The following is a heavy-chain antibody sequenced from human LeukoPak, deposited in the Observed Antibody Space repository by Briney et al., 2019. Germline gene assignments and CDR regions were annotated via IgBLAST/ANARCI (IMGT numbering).Heavy chain of an antibody. D-gene: IGHD2-2*01. V-gene: IGHV3-30*01. Sequence: GGSLRLSCAVSGFTFSSFAMHWVRQAPGKGLEWVTIISYDGSNKYYADSVKGRFTISRDISKNTLYLQMDSLRPEDTAVYYCARDSSLSNSVSCWLDFWGQGTLVTVSS. J-gene: IGHJ4*02. CDR3: ARDSSLSNSVSCWLDF. CDR2: ISYDGSNK. CDR1: GFTFSSFA.